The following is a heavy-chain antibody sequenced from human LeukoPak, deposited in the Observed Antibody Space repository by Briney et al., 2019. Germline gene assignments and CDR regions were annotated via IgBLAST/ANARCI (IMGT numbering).Heavy chain of an antibody. V-gene: IGHV3-23*01. D-gene: IGHD3-10*01. Sequence: GGSLRLSCEASGFEISSFWMSWVRQAPGKGLEWVSAISGSGGSTYYADSVKGRFTISRDNSKNTLYLQMNSLRAEDTAVYYCAKRHGSGSYYETYYFDYWGQGTLVTVSS. CDR1: GFEISSFW. CDR3: AKRHGSGSYYETYYFDY. J-gene: IGHJ4*02. CDR2: ISGSGGST.